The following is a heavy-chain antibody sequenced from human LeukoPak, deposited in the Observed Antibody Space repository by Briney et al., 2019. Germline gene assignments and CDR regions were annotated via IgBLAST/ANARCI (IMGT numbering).Heavy chain of an antibody. CDR1: GFTVRNNY. CDR2: VYSDGST. D-gene: IGHD6-19*01. V-gene: IGHV3-66*01. Sequence: GGSLRLSCAASGFTVRNNYMNWVRRAPGKGLEWVSVVYSDGSTYYADSVKGRFTISRDFSKNTLYLQMNSLRVEDTAVYYCARLTVSGQLDYWGQGTLLTVSS. J-gene: IGHJ4*02. CDR3: ARLTVSGQLDY.